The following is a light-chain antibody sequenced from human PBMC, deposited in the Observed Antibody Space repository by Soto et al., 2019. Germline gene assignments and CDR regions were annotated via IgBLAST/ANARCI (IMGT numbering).Light chain of an antibody. CDR1: QSVSTY. Sequence: IQMTQSPSSLSASVGDRVTITCRASQSVSTYLNWYQQKSGKAPKLLIYAASSLQSGVPSRFSGSGSGTDFTLTISKLQLEDFATYYCQQSYTTPPLFGQGTKVEIK. J-gene: IGKJ1*01. CDR2: AAS. CDR3: QQSYTTPPL. V-gene: IGKV1-39*01.